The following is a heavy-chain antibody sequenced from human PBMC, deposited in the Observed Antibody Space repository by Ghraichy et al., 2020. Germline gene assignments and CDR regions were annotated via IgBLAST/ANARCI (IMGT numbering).Heavy chain of an antibody. CDR2: ISYSGTT. V-gene: IGHV4-39*07. Sequence: ETLSLTCTVSGGSISNSYYYWGWIRQPPGKGLEWIGNISYSGTTYYNPSLRGRVAVSVDTSKNQFSLKLSSVTAADTSVYYCASLIAASDHWYFHLWGRGTLVTVSS. CDR1: GGSISNSYYY. CDR3: ASLIAASDHWYFHL. J-gene: IGHJ2*01. D-gene: IGHD6-6*01.